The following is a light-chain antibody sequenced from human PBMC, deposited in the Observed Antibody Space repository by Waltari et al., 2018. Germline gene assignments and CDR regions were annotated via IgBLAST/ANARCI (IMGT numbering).Light chain of an antibody. V-gene: IGLV3-25*03. CDR2: RNT. CDR1: ELTDKY. CDR3: QSADDSGNHVL. Sequence: SPGLTQPPSVSVSPGQTAIITCSGSELTDKYIYWFQQKSGQAPVVVCRRNTGRPSGIPERFSASDSGTTGTLVISGVEAEDEADYYCQSADDSGNHVLFGGGTRLTVL. J-gene: IGLJ2*01.